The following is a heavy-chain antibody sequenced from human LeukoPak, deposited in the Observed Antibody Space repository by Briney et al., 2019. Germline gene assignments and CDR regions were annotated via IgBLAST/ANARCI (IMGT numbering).Heavy chain of an antibody. CDR1: GFTFDDYA. D-gene: IGHD3-22*01. V-gene: IGHV3-9*01. CDR3: AKDMGNDDSSGYQVY. CDR2: ISWNSGSI. Sequence: PGGSLRLSCAASGFTFDDYAMHWVRQAPGKGLEWVSGISWNSGSIGYADSVKGRFTISRDNAKNSLYLQMNSLRAEDTALYYCAKDMGNDDSSGYQVYWGQGTLVTVSS. J-gene: IGHJ4*02.